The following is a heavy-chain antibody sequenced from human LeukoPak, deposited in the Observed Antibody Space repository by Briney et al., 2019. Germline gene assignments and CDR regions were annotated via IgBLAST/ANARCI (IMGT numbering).Heavy chain of an antibody. D-gene: IGHD3-9*01. CDR2: ISNSGGYI. V-gene: IGHV3-21*04. Sequence: GGSLRLSCAASGFTFSSYSMNWVRQAPGKGLEWVSSISNSGGYIYYADSVKGRFTISRDNSKNTLYLQMNSLRAEDTATYYCARDSPLLTVWGQGTLVTVSS. J-gene: IGHJ4*02. CDR1: GFTFSSYS. CDR3: ARDSPLLTV.